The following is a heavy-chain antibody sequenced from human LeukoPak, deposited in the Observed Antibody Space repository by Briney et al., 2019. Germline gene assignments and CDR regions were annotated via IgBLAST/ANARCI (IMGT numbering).Heavy chain of an antibody. CDR3: ARHDSSGYRVDY. CDR1: GGSISSSSYY. D-gene: IGHD3-22*01. J-gene: IGHJ4*02. Sequence: SETLSLTCSVSGGSISSSSYYWGWIRQSPGKGLEWIGSVYYSGSSYYNPSLKSRVTTSVDTSKNQVSLMLNSVTAADTGIYYCARHDSSGYRVDYWGQGTLVTVSS. CDR2: VYYSGSS. V-gene: IGHV4-39*01.